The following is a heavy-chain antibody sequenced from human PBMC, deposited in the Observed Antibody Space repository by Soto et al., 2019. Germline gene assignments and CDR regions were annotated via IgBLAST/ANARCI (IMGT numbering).Heavy chain of an antibody. CDR1: GGSISSYY. Sequence: SETLSLTCTVSGGSISSYYWSWIRQPPGKGLEWIGYIYYSGSTYYNPSLKSRVTISVDRSKNQFSLKLSSVTAADTAVYYCARADIVLVPAAMVNWFDPWGQGTLVTVSS. CDR2: IYYSGST. D-gene: IGHD2-2*01. CDR3: ARADIVLVPAAMVNWFDP. J-gene: IGHJ5*02. V-gene: IGHV4-59*12.